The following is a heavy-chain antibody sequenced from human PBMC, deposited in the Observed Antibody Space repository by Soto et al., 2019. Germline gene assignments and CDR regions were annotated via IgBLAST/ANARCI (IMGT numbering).Heavy chain of an antibody. D-gene: IGHD1-26*01. Sequence: PGGYLRLSCAASGFTFNNYGMSCVRKAQGKGLEWVSIITSSGGSTYYADSVKGRFTISRDKSKNTLYLQMNSLRAEDTAVYYCAKYGRGSSITSNRFDPSGQGTIVTVSS. CDR3: AKYGRGSSITSNRFDP. V-gene: IGHV3-23*01. CDR2: ITSSGGST. J-gene: IGHJ5*02. CDR1: GFTFNNYG.